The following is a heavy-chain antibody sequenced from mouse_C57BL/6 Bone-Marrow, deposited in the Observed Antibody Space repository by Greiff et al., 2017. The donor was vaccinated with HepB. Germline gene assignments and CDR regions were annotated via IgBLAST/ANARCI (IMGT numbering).Heavy chain of an antibody. CDR3: TTYYYGSSPDY. J-gene: IGHJ2*01. D-gene: IGHD1-1*01. Sequence: VQLQQSGAELVRPGASVKLSCTASGFNIKDDYMHWVKQRPEQGLEWIGWIDPENGDTEYASKVQGKATITADTSSNTAYLQLSSLTSEDTAVYYCTTYYYGSSPDYWGQGTTLTVSS. CDR2: IDPENGDT. V-gene: IGHV14-4*01. CDR1: GFNIKDDY.